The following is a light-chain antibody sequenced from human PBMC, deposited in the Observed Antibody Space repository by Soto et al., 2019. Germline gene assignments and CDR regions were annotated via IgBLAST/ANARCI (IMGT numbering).Light chain of an antibody. Sequence: QSGLTQPPSVSAAPGQKVTISCSGSSSNIGNNYVSWYQHLPGAAPKLIIYDNDKRSSGIPDRFSGSKSGTSATLDITGLQTGDEADYYCGTWESTLSGVFGTGTKVTVL. CDR1: SSNIGNNY. CDR2: DND. V-gene: IGLV1-51*01. J-gene: IGLJ1*01. CDR3: GTWESTLSGV.